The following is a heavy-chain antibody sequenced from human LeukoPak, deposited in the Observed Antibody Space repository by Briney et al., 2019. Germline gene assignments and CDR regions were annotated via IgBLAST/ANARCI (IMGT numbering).Heavy chain of an antibody. Sequence: PSETLSLTCTVSGGSISSYYWSWIRQPPGKGLEWIGYIYYSGSTYYNPSLKSRVTISVDTSKNQFSLKLSSVTAADTAVYYCARLRGIVGASPWGQGTLVAVSS. V-gene: IGHV4-59*08. J-gene: IGHJ5*02. CDR1: GGSISSYY. CDR2: IYYSGST. CDR3: ARLRGIVGASP. D-gene: IGHD1-26*01.